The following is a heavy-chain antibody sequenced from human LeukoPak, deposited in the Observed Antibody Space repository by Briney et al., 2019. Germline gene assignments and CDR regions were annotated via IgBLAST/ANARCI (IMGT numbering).Heavy chain of an antibody. CDR1: GFTFSSYA. V-gene: IGHV3-23*01. CDR2: ISGSGGST. J-gene: IGHJ3*02. Sequence: SGGSLRLTCAASGFTFSSYAMSWVSQAPGKGLEWVSAISGSGGSTYYADSVKGRFTISRDNSKNTLYLQMNSLRAEDTAVYYCTKDGFDGSPNMVRGVPSLYAFDIWGQGTMVTASS. D-gene: IGHD3-10*01. CDR3: TKDGFDGSPNMVRGVPSLYAFDI.